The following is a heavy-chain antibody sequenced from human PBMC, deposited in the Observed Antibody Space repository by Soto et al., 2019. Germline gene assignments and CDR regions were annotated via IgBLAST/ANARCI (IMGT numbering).Heavy chain of an antibody. V-gene: IGHV1-2*04. CDR2: INPNSGGT. J-gene: IGHJ4*02. Sequence: SLKVSCKASGYTFTGYYMHWVRQAPGQGLEWMGWINPNSGGTNYAQKFQGWVTMTRDTSISTAYMELSRLRSDDTAVYYCARDQGDGYNYFDYWGQGTLVTVSS. CDR3: ARDQGDGYNYFDY. D-gene: IGHD5-12*01. CDR1: GYTFTGYY.